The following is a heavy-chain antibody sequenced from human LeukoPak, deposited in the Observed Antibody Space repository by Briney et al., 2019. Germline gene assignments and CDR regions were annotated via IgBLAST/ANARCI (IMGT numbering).Heavy chain of an antibody. Sequence: SQTLSPTCAISGDSVSSNSVAWNWIRQSPSRGLEWLGRTYYRSKWYNDYAVSVKSRITINPDASKNQFSLHLNSVTPEDTAVYYCARLRESFTMMENFDYWGQGTLVTVSS. CDR2: TYYRSKWYN. CDR1: GDSVSSNSVA. V-gene: IGHV6-1*01. J-gene: IGHJ4*02. CDR3: ARLRESFTMMENFDY. D-gene: IGHD3-22*01.